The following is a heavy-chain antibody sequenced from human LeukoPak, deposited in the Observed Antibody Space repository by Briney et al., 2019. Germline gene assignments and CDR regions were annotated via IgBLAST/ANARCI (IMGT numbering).Heavy chain of an antibody. J-gene: IGHJ4*02. CDR3: ASSHSYSGYEWGMVDY. CDR1: GFSVTSKH. CDR2: ISSSGSTI. Sequence: NPGGSLRLSCAASGFSVTSKHMNWARQAPGKGLEWASYISSSGSTIYYADSVKGRFTISRDNAKNSLYLQMNSLRAEDTAVYYCASSHSYSGYEWGMVDYWGQGTLVTVSS. V-gene: IGHV3-48*04. D-gene: IGHD5-12*01.